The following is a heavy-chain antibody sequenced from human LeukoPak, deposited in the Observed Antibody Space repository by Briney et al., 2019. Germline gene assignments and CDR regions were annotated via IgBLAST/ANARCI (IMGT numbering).Heavy chain of an antibody. V-gene: IGHV3-33*08. CDR1: GFTFSDSG. D-gene: IGHD5-18*01. Sequence: GGSLRLSCAASGFTFSDSGMHWVRQAPGKGLEWVAVIWYSGSSNYYADSVKGRFTISRDNSKNTLYLQMNSLRAEDTAVYYCARVKYSYGFVPKLYYFDYWGQGTLVTVSS. J-gene: IGHJ4*02. CDR3: ARVKYSYGFVPKLYYFDY. CDR2: IWYSGSSN.